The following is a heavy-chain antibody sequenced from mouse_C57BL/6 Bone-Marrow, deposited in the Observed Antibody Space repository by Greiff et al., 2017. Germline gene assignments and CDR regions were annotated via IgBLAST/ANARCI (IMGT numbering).Heavy chain of an antibody. CDR2: IYPGAGDT. CDR1: GYAFSSSW. J-gene: IGHJ2*01. V-gene: IGHV1-82*01. CDR3: ARGYDYDDGAYYCDY. Sequence: QVQLQQSGPELVKPGASVKISCKASGYAFSSSWMNWVKQRPGKGLEWIGRIYPGAGDTNYNGKFKGKATLTADKSSSTAYMQLSSLTSEDSAVYFGARGYDYDDGAYYCDYWGQGTTLTVSS. D-gene: IGHD2-4*01.